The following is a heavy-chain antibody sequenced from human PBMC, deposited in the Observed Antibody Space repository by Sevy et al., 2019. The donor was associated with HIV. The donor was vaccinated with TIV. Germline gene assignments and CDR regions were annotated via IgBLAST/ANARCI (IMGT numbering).Heavy chain of an antibody. Sequence: GGSLRLSCRGSGFNFGDYIMSWFRQAPGKGLDWVGFIRNKTYGETREYAASVKGRVTILRYDSKGIAYLQMNSLKTEDTARYYCTRAMYYYDSGSYYGMDVWGQGTTVTVSS. J-gene: IGHJ6*02. CDR3: TRAMYYYDSGSYYGMDV. V-gene: IGHV3-49*03. D-gene: IGHD3-10*01. CDR2: IRNKTYGETR. CDR1: GFNFGDYI.